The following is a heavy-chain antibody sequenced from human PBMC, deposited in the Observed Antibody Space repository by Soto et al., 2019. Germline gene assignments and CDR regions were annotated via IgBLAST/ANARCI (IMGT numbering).Heavy chain of an antibody. CDR2: ISAYNGKT. J-gene: IGHJ6*02. V-gene: IGHV1-18*01. D-gene: IGHD6-13*01. CDR1: GYTFSNYG. Sequence: QVNLVQSGAEVKKPGASVKVSCKASGYTFSNYGIAWVRQAPGQGLEWMAWISAYNGKTKYAQKVQGRVTMTTDTATSTAYMELRSLRSDDTAVYYCARDSDTWYPRHTAPSNNKNGMDVWGQGTTVTVSS. CDR3: ARDSDTWYPRHTAPSNNKNGMDV.